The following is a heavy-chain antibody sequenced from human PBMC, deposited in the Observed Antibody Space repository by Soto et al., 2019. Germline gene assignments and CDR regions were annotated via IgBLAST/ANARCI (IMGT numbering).Heavy chain of an antibody. CDR3: AKYQWDLHRYFDR. CDR1: GFTFSSYA. D-gene: IGHD1-26*01. J-gene: IGHJ2*01. V-gene: IGHV3-23*01. Sequence: EVQLLESGGGLVQPGGSLRLYCAASGFTFSSYAMSWVRQAPGKGLEWVSAVSGSGGSTYYADSVKGRFTISRDNSKNTLHLQMNSLRAEDTAVYYCAKYQWDLHRYFDRWGRGTLVTVSS. CDR2: VSGSGGST.